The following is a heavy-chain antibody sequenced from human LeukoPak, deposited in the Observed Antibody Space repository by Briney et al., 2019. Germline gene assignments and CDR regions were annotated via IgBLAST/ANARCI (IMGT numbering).Heavy chain of an antibody. J-gene: IGHJ6*03. CDR1: GYSISTGYY. CDR3: ARVFDSGSQAYFYYMDV. D-gene: IGHD3-10*01. Sequence: SETLSLTCTVSGYSISTGYYWDWIRQPPGKGLEWIGYIYSSGSTNYNPSLKSRVTMSVDTSKNQFSLKVSSVTAADTAVYYCARVFDSGSQAYFYYMDVWGKGTTVTISS. CDR2: IYSSGST. V-gene: IGHV4-61*01.